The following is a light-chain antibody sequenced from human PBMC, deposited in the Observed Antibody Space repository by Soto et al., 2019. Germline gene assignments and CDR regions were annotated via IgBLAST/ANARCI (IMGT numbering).Light chain of an antibody. CDR1: SSDIGAFNY. V-gene: IGLV2-14*01. J-gene: IGLJ2*01. CDR2: EVT. CDR3: SSFTRFNTLL. Sequence: QAVVTQPASVSASPGQSITISCSGTSSDIGAFNYVSWYQQHPGKAPKLMISEVTYRHSGISNRFSGSKSGSTASLIISGLQADDEADYYCSSFTRFNTLLFGGGTKVTVL.